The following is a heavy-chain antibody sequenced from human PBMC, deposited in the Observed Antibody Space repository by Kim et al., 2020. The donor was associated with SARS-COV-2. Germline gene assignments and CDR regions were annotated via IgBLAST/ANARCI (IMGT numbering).Heavy chain of an antibody. D-gene: IGHD3-16*01. Sequence: SETLSLTCAVYGGSFSGYYWSWIRQPPGKGLEWIGEINHSGSTNYNPSLKSRVTISVDTSKNQFSLKLSSVTAADTAVYYCARVWGRWSDYWGQGTLVTVSS. CDR3: ARVWGRWSDY. V-gene: IGHV4-34*01. J-gene: IGHJ4*02. CDR2: INHSGST. CDR1: GGSFSGYY.